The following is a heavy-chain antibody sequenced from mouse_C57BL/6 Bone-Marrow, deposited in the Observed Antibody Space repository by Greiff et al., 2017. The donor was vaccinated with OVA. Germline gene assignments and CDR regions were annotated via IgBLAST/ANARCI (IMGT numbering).Heavy chain of an antibody. D-gene: IGHD2-2*01. CDR2: IYPRSGNT. Sequence: QVQLKESGAELARPGASVKLSCKASGYTITSYGISWVKQRTGQGLEWIGEIYPRSGNTYYNEKFKGKATLTADKSSSTAYMELRSLTSEDSAVYFCARRYYGYSYYYAMDYWGQGTSVTVSS. CDR3: ARRYYGYSYYYAMDY. CDR1: GYTITSYG. J-gene: IGHJ4*01. V-gene: IGHV1-81*01.